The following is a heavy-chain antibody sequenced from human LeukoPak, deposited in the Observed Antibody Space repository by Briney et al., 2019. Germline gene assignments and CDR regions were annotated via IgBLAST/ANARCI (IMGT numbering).Heavy chain of an antibody. Sequence: AASVKVSCKASGHTFTSYGISWVRQAPGQGLEWMGWISAYNGNTNYAQKLQGRVTMTTDTSTSTAYMELRSLRSDDTAVYYCARWHYYDSSGYHFDYWGQGTLVTVSS. CDR3: ARWHYYDSSGYHFDY. CDR2: ISAYNGNT. V-gene: IGHV1-18*01. J-gene: IGHJ4*02. D-gene: IGHD3-22*01. CDR1: GHTFTSYG.